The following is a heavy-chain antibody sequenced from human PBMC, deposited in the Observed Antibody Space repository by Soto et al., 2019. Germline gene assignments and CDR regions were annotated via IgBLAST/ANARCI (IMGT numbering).Heavy chain of an antibody. CDR1: GFTFSSYG. CDR3: VRERLRYDYDSSGSDAFDI. Sequence: SLRLSCAASGFTFSSYGMHWVRQAPGKGLEWVAIIWYDGSNKYYADSVKGRFTISRDNSKNTLYLQMNSLRAEDTAVYYCVRERLRYDYDSSGSDAFDIWGKGTRVTV. V-gene: IGHV3-33*01. CDR2: IWYDGSNK. J-gene: IGHJ3*02. D-gene: IGHD3-22*01.